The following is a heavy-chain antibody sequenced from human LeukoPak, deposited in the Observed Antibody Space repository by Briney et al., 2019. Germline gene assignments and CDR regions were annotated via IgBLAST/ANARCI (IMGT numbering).Heavy chain of an antibody. CDR2: IFSTGST. J-gene: IGHJ4*02. CDR1: GGSISSYR. Sequence: PSETLSLTCTVSGGSISSYRWNWIRQPPGKGLEWIGYIFSTGSTNYNPSLKSRVTISLDTSKSQFSLRPTSVTAADTAVYYCARRYGSGSYDKFDYWGQGTLVTVSS. CDR3: ARRYGSGSYDKFDY. D-gene: IGHD3-10*01. V-gene: IGHV4-59*08.